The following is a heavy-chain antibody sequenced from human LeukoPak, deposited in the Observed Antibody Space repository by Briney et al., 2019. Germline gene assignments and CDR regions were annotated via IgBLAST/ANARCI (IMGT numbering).Heavy chain of an antibody. CDR1: GFTFNNYA. CDR2: TAGSGISK. V-gene: IGHV3-48*02. CDR3: ARHYNSWFYDY. D-gene: IGHD6-13*01. J-gene: IGHJ4*02. Sequence: GGSLRLSCVASGFTFNNYAMSWVRQAPGRGLEWASSTAGSGISKDYADSVKGRFTISRDNAKNSLYLQMNSLGDEDTAVYYCARHYNSWFYDYWGQGTLVTVSS.